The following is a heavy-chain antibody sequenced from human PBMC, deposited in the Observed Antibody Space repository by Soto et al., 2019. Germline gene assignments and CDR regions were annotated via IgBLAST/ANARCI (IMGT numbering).Heavy chain of an antibody. D-gene: IGHD6-19*01. V-gene: IGHV2-5*02. CDR3: AHSVVAGLGYYFDY. Sequence: GPTMVNPTRTLTLTCTFSGFSLSTSGVRVGWIRQPPGKALEWLALIYWDDDKRYSQSLKSRLTITKENSKNQVVLTMTNMDPVDTATYYCAHSVVAGLGYYFDYWGQGTLVTVSS. J-gene: IGHJ4*02. CDR1: GFSLSTSGVR. CDR2: IYWDDDK.